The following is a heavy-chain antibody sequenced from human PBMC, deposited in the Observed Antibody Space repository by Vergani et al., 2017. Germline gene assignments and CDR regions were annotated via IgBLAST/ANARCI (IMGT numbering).Heavy chain of an antibody. J-gene: IGHJ4*02. Sequence: QVQLLESGPGLLKPSETLSLTCSVSGYSITSGYYWGWIRQPPGRGLEWIGSIYHTGSAYYNPSLKSRVTVSVDTSMNQVSRKLNSVTAADTAVYYCATGAGPFDIWGQGTRVTVSS. V-gene: IGHV4-38-2*01. CDR3: ATGAGPFDI. CDR1: GYSITSGYY. D-gene: IGHD7-27*01. CDR2: IYHTGSA.